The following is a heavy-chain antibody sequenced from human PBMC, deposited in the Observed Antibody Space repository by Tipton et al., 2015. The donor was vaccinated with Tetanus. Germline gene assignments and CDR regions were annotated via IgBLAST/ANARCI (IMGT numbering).Heavy chain of an antibody. CDR3: ARDQARGARGWNYFDY. V-gene: IGHV4-31*03. CDR2: IYYSGST. J-gene: IGHJ4*02. CDR1: GGPISSGGYY. D-gene: IGHD1-26*01. Sequence: LVKPTQTLSLTCTVSGGPISSGGYYWSRIRQHPGKGLEWIGDIYYSGSTYYNPSLKSRVTISVDTSKNQFSLKLNSVTAADTAVYYCARDQARGARGWNYFDYWGQGTLVTVSS.